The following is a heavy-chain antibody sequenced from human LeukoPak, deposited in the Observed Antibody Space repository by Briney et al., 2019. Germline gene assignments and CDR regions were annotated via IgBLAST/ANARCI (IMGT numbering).Heavy chain of an antibody. D-gene: IGHD6-13*01. V-gene: IGHV1-69*13. CDR1: GGTFSSYA. CDR3: ARDLVGGDVLGIAAAGTATGHYYYYGMDV. J-gene: IGHJ6*02. CDR2: IIPIFGTA. Sequence: SVKVSCKASGGTFSSYAISWVRQAPGQGLEWMGGIIPIFGTADYAQKFQGRVTITADESTSTAYMELSSLRSEDTAVYYCARDLVGGDVLGIAAAGTATGHYYYYGMDVWGQGTTVTVSS.